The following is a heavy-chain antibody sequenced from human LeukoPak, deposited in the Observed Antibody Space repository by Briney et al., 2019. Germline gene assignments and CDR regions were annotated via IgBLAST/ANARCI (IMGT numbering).Heavy chain of an antibody. Sequence: PGGSLRLSCAASGFTFDDYAMHWVRQAPGKGLEWVSGISWNSGSIGYADSVKGRFTISRDNAKNSLYLQMNSLRAEDMALYYCAKDRQPGIAVAGTAFDIWGQGTMVTVSS. V-gene: IGHV3-9*03. CDR3: AKDRQPGIAVAGTAFDI. J-gene: IGHJ3*02. D-gene: IGHD6-19*01. CDR2: ISWNSGSI. CDR1: GFTFDDYA.